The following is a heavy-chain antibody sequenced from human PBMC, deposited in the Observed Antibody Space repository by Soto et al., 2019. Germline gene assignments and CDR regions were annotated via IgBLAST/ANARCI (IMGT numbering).Heavy chain of an antibody. CDR1: GFTFSTYA. CDR2: IGDSEGERT. D-gene: IGHD2-15*01. J-gene: IGHJ5*01. CDR3: ANGYCGGGRCEDLDNWFDS. V-gene: IGHV3-23*01. Sequence: EVQLLESGGGLVQPGGSLRLSCAASGFTFSTYAMTWVRQAPGKGPEWVSRIGDSEGERTHYADSAKGRFTISRDNAKNTLYLQMNSLRVEDTAIDYWANGYCGGGRCEDLDNWFDSWGQGTRVTVSS.